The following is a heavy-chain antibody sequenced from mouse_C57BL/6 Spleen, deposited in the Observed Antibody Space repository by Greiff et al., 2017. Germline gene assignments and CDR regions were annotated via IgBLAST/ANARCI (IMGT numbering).Heavy chain of an antibody. Sequence: QVQLQQPGAELVKPGASVKMSCKASGYTFTSYWITWVKQRPGQGLEWIGDIYPGSGSTNYNEKFKSKATLTVDTSSSSAYMQLSSLTSEDSAVYYCARYDGYYAMGDWGQGASVTVAS. V-gene: IGHV1-55*01. CDR3: ARYDGYYAMGD. D-gene: IGHD2-12*01. J-gene: IGHJ4*01. CDR1: GYTFTSYW. CDR2: IYPGSGST.